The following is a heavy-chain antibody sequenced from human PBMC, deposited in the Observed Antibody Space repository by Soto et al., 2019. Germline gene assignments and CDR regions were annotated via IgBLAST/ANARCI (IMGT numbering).Heavy chain of an antibody. J-gene: IGHJ4*02. CDR3: ARTYSSSWSPFDH. Sequence: PGGSLRLSCAASGFTFSSFHMNWVRQAPGRGLEWVAYITSSSDTIYYSDSVKGRFTISRDNGKNSLFLQMNSLRDEDTAVYYCARTYSSSWSPFDHWGQGTLVTVSS. V-gene: IGHV3-48*02. CDR2: ITSSSDTI. CDR1: GFTFSSFH. D-gene: IGHD6-13*01.